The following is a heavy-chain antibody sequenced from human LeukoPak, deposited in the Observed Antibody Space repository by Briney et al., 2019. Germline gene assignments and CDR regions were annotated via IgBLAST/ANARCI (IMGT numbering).Heavy chain of an antibody. CDR3: ARLGGGSGHFYYYYHYMDV. D-gene: IGHD6-19*01. V-gene: IGHV4-39*01. Sequence: SETLSLTCTVSGGSISSSSYYWGWIRQPPGRGLEWIGSIYYSGTTYYNPSLESRVTISVDTSKNQFSLKLSSVTAADTAVYYCARLGGGSGHFYYYYHYMDVWGKGTTVTVSS. CDR1: GGSISSSSYY. J-gene: IGHJ6*03. CDR2: IYYSGTT.